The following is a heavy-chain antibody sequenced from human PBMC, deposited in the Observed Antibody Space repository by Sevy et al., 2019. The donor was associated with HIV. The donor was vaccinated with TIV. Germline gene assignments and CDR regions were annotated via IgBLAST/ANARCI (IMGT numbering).Heavy chain of an antibody. Sequence: GGSLRLSCAASGFTFINHAMHWVRQAPGKGLEWVTVISYGGSNKYYADSVKGRFTISRDTSKSTVYLQMDSLRAEDTAVYYCARDLNSGYANYYYYGMDVWGQRTTVTVSS. CDR3: ARDLNSGYANYYYYGMDV. D-gene: IGHD5-12*01. V-gene: IGHV3-30*04. CDR2: ISYGGSNK. J-gene: IGHJ6*02. CDR1: GFTFINHA.